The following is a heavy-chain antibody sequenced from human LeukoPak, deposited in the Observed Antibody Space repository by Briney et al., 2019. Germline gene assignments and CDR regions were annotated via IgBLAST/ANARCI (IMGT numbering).Heavy chain of an antibody. CDR2: IYHRGST. V-gene: IGHV4-38-2*02. J-gene: IGHJ5*02. Sequence: SETLSLTCTVSGYSISSGYYWGWIRQPPGKGLEWIGSIYHRGSTYYNPSLKSRVTISVDTSKNQFSLKLSSVTAADTAVYYCARGGYCSGGSCFQTAVYNWFDPWGQGTLVTVSS. CDR3: ARGGYCSGGSCFQTAVYNWFDP. CDR1: GYSISSGYY. D-gene: IGHD2-15*01.